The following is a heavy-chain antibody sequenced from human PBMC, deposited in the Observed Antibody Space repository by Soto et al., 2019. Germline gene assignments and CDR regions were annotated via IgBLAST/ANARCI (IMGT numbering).Heavy chain of an antibody. Sequence: EVQLVESGGGLVQPGGSLRLSCAASGFTLSDHYMDWVRQAPGKGLEWVGRTKHKANNYIIEYAASVKGRFTISRDDSKNSLYLQMNNLRTEDTAVYYCATWYSGSPRYWGQGTLVTVSS. CDR3: ATWYSGSPRY. V-gene: IGHV3-72*01. CDR2: TKHKANNYII. J-gene: IGHJ4*02. D-gene: IGHD1-26*01. CDR1: GFTLSDHY.